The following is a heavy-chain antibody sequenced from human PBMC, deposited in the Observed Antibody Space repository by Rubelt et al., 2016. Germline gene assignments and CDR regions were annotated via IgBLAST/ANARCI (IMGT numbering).Heavy chain of an antibody. CDR1: GGTFSSYA. D-gene: IGHD3-10*01. V-gene: IGHV1-69*13. J-gene: IGHJ5*02. CDR2: IIPIFGTA. CDR3: ARDENPIRGVVRPGPGWFDP. Sequence: PGSSVKVSCKASGGTFSSYAISWVRQAPGQGLEWMGGIIPIFGTANYAQKFQGRVTITADESTSTAYMELSSLRSEDTAVYYCARDENPIRGVVRPGPGWFDPWGQGTLVTVSS.